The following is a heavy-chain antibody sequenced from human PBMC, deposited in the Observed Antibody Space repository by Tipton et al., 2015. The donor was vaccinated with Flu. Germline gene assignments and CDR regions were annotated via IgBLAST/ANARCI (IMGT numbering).Heavy chain of an antibody. D-gene: IGHD6-19*01. CDR2: IYHSGST. CDR1: GYSISSGYY. Sequence: LRLSCTVSGYSISSGYYWGWIRQPQGKGLEWIGSIYHSGSTYYNPSLKSRVTISVDTSKNQFSLKLSSVTAADTAVYYCARDLGGHSSGWKGPFDYWGQGTLVTVSS. V-gene: IGHV4-38-2*02. J-gene: IGHJ4*02. CDR3: ARDLGGHSSGWKGPFDY.